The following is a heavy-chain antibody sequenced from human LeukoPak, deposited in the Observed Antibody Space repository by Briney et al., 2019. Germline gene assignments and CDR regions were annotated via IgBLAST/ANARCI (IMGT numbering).Heavy chain of an antibody. CDR1: GFTFGDHA. J-gene: IGHJ6*02. V-gene: IGHV3-49*04. Sequence: GSLRLSCTGFGFTFGDHAMSWVRQAPGKGLEWVGFIRSKGYGGTREYAASVKGRFTISRDDSTSIAYLQINSLKTEDTAVYYCTRGPTQQWLYYGMDVWGQGTTVIVSS. CDR2: IRSKGYGGTR. D-gene: IGHD5-18*01. CDR3: TRGPTQQWLYYGMDV.